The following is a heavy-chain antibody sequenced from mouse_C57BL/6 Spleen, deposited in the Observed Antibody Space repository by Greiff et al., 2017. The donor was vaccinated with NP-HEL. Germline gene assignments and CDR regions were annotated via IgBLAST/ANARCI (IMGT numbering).Heavy chain of an antibody. D-gene: IGHD2-3*01. CDR3: ARREGLLPFAY. Sequence: QVQLQQPGAELVMPGASVKLSCKASGYTFTSYWMHWVKQRPGQGLEWIGEIDPSDSYTNYNQKFKGKSTLTVDKSSSTAYMQLSSLTSEDSAVYYCARREGLLPFAYWGQGTLVTVSA. CDR1: GYTFTSYW. J-gene: IGHJ3*01. CDR2: IDPSDSYT. V-gene: IGHV1-69*01.